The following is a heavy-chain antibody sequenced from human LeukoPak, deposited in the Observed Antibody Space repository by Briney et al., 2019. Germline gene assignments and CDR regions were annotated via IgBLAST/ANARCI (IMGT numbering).Heavy chain of an antibody. CDR2: IIPTFGTS. D-gene: IGHD6-13*01. J-gene: IGHJ4*02. Sequence: SVKLSCKASGGTFSSYAINWVRQAPGQGLEWMGGIIPTFGTSKNAQKFQGRVTITADESTSTASMELSSLRSEDTAIYYCARSGVLAAAGAYFDYWGQGALVTVSS. CDR3: ARSGVLAAAGAYFDY. CDR1: GGTFSSYA. V-gene: IGHV1-69*13.